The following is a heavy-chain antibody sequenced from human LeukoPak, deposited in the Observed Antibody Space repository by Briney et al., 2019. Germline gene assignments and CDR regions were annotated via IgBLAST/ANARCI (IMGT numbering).Heavy chain of an antibody. CDR3: ARHVLSSSWFPGWFDP. CDR2: IYYSGST. CDR1: GGSISSSSYY. J-gene: IGHJ5*02. V-gene: IGHV4-39*01. Sequence: SETLSLTCTVSGGSISSSSYYWGWIRQPPGKGLEWIGSIYYSGSTYYNPSLKSRVTISVDTSKNQFSLKLSSVTAADTAVYYCARHVLSSSWFPGWFDPWGQGTLVTVSS. D-gene: IGHD6-13*01.